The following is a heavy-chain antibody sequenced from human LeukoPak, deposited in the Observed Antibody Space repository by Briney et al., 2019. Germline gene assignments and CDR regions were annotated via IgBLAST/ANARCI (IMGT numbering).Heavy chain of an antibody. CDR1: GGSISSYY. CDR3: ARDFTYYDILTGYYRSYYFDY. V-gene: IGHV4-4*07. Sequence: SETLSLTCTVSGGSISSYYWSWIRQPAGKGLEWIGRIYTSGGTNYNPSLKSRVTMSVDTSKNQFSLKLSSVTAADTAVYYCARDFTYYDILTGYYRSYYFDYWGQGTLVTVSS. J-gene: IGHJ4*02. CDR2: IYTSGGT. D-gene: IGHD3-9*01.